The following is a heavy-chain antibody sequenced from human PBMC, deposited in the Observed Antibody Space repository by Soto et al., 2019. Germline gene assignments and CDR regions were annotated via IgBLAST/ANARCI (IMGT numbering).Heavy chain of an antibody. D-gene: IGHD3-3*01. Sequence: EVQLVESGGGLVQPGRSLRLSCAASGFTFDDYAMHWVRQAPGKGLEWVSGISWNSGSIGYADSVKGRFTISRDNAKNSLYLQMNSLRAEDTALYYCAKDHAKTRYDFWSGYSPKIYYYGMDVWGQGTTVTVSS. CDR3: AKDHAKTRYDFWSGYSPKIYYYGMDV. CDR1: GFTFDDYA. J-gene: IGHJ6*02. CDR2: ISWNSGSI. V-gene: IGHV3-9*01.